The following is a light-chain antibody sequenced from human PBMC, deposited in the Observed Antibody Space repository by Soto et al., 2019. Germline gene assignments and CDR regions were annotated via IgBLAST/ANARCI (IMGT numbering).Light chain of an antibody. Sequence: IQLTQSPSSLSASVGDRVTISCRASQGIANFLAWYQQKPGKAPKLLIYGASSLQSGVPSRFSGSGCGTDFTLTTSSLHPEDFATYYVQQLNSFPIPFGPGTKVDIK. J-gene: IGKJ3*01. V-gene: IGKV1-9*01. CDR3: QQLNSFPIP. CDR1: QGIANF. CDR2: GAS.